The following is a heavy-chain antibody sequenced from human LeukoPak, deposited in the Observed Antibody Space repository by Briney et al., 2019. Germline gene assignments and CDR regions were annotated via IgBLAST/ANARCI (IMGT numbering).Heavy chain of an antibody. Sequence: ASVKVSCKASGYTFTNYGINWVRQAPGQGLEWMGWFSLYNGDTNYAQKFQGRLTMTTDTSTSTAYMELRSLRSDDTAVYYCAREGAAAGTPDAFDIWGQGTMVTVSS. J-gene: IGHJ3*02. V-gene: IGHV1-18*01. D-gene: IGHD6-13*01. CDR3: AREGAAAGTPDAFDI. CDR2: FSLYNGDT. CDR1: GYTFTNYG.